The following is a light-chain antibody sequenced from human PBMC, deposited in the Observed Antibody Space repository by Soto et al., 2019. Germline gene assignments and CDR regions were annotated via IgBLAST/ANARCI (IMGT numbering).Light chain of an antibody. Sequence: QAVVTQSPSVSASLGASVKLTCTLISGHSSYAIAWHQQQPEKGPRYLMKLNSDGSHSKGDGIPDRFSGSSSGAERYLTISRLQSEDEADYYCQTWGTGIGVFGGGTKLTVL. V-gene: IGLV4-69*01. CDR2: LNSDGSH. CDR3: QTWGTGIGV. J-gene: IGLJ3*02. CDR1: SGHSSYA.